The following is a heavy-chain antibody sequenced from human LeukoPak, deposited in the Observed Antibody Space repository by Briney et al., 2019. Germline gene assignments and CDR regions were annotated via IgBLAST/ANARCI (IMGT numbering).Heavy chain of an antibody. CDR1: GFTVSSNY. CDR2: IYSGGST. D-gene: IGHD6-13*01. J-gene: IGHJ6*03. V-gene: IGHV3-66*01. CDR3: ARDRKQQLAHYYYYYMDV. Sequence: GGSLRLSCAASGFTVSSNYMSWVRQAPGKGLEWVSVIYSGGSTYYADSVKGRFTISRDNSKNTLYLQMNSLRAEDTAVYYCARDRKQQLAHYYYYYMDVWGKGTTVTISS.